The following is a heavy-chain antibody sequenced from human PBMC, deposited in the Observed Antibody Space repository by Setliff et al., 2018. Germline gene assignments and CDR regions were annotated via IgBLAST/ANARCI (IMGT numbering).Heavy chain of an antibody. J-gene: IGHJ4*02. D-gene: IGHD6-6*01. V-gene: IGHV1-69*06. CDR2: IIPIFGTA. CDR1: GGTFSSYA. Sequence: SVKVSCKASGGTFSSYAISLVGQAPGQGLAWMGRIIPIFGTANYAHKFQGRVTITADKSTSTAYMELSSLRSEDTAVYYCAPSHQYSSSPFDYRGQGTLVTVSS. CDR3: APSHQYSSSPFDY.